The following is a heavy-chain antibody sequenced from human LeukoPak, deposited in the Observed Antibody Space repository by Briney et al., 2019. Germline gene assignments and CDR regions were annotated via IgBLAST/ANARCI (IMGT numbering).Heavy chain of an antibody. D-gene: IGHD3-3*01. CDR3: AKGYDFGSGYYLVY. CDR2: ISSSGSSI. J-gene: IGHJ4*02. CDR1: GFIFSSYE. Sequence: GGSLRLSCAASGFIFSSYEMNWVRQAPGKGLEWASYISSSGSSIYYADSVKGRFTISRDNAKNSLYLQMNSLRAEDTAVYYCAKGYDFGSGYYLVYWGQGTLVTVSS. V-gene: IGHV3-48*03.